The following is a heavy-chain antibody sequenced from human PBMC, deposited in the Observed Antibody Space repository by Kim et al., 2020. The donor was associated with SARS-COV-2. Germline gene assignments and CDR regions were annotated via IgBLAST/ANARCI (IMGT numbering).Heavy chain of an antibody. J-gene: IGHJ4*02. Sequence: SETLSLTCAVYAGSFSGHYWNWIRQSPGVGLEWVGEISHSGTTKYNPSLQSRVTLSVDTSKNQFSLKLTAVTAAATAVFYCARRSASAGVDWWGQGTPVT. CDR1: AGSFSGHY. V-gene: IGHV4-34*01. CDR2: ISHSGTT. CDR3: ARRSASAGVDW. D-gene: IGHD1-1*01.